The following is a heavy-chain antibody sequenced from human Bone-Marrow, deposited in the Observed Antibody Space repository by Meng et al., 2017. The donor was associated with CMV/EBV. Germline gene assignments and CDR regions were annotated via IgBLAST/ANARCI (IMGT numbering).Heavy chain of an antibody. Sequence: ASVKVSCAASGYTFTSYYMHWVRQAPGQGLEWMGIINPSGGSTSYAQKFQGRVTMTRDTSTSTVYMELSSLRSEDTAVYYCARDLGGDCSGGSCYFDYWGQGTLVTVYS. V-gene: IGHV1-46*01. D-gene: IGHD2-15*01. CDR3: ARDLGGDCSGGSCYFDY. CDR1: GYTFTSYY. J-gene: IGHJ4*02. CDR2: INPSGGST.